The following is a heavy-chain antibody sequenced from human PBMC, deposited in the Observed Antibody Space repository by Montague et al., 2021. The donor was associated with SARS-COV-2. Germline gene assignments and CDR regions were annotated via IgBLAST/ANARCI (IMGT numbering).Heavy chain of an antibody. D-gene: IGHD2-21*01. CDR3: ARVVGFDFDY. CDR2: IYTSGST. CDR1: GGSISSGRYY. Sequence: TLSLTCTVSGGSISSGRYYWSWIRQPAGKGLEWIGRIYTSGSTNYNPSLKSRVTISIDTSKNQFSLKLSSVTAADTAVYYCARVVGFDFDYWGQGTLVTVSS. J-gene: IGHJ4*02. V-gene: IGHV4-61*02.